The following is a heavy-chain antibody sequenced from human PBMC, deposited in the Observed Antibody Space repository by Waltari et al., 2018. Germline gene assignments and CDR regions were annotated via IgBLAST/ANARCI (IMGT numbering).Heavy chain of an antibody. D-gene: IGHD3-10*01. CDR2: IIPIFGTA. V-gene: IGHV1-69*05. CDR1: GGIFTNYA. J-gene: IGHJ3*02. CDR3: ARDLGAMKVTSALEI. Sequence: QVQLVQSGAEVKRPGSSVKVSCRASGGIFTNYAISWVRQAPGQGLEWMGGIIPIFGTANSAQKFQGRLTITSDESTSTAYMERSSLRPEDTAVYFCARDLGAMKVTSALEIWGQGTRVTVSS.